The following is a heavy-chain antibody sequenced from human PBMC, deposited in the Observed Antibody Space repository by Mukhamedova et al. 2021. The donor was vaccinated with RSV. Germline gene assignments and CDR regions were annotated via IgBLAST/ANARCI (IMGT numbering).Heavy chain of an antibody. Sequence: SSNGGGTYYADSVKGRFTISRDNPQNTLYLEMNSLRSEDTAVYFCVRGRRGLTVTTAAYFDSWGQGTLVPVSS. D-gene: IGHD4-17*01. J-gene: IGHJ4*02. CDR3: VRGRRGLTVTTAAYFDS. CDR2: SSNGGGT. V-gene: IGHV3-64D*06.